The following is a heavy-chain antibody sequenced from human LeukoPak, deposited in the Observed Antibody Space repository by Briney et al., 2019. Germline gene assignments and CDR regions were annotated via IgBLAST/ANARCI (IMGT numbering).Heavy chain of an antibody. CDR1: GFTFSNYS. CDR2: IRSSSSTI. CDR3: ARAKRNGFDI. Sequence: TGRSLRLSCEASGFTFSNYSMNWVRQAPGKGLEWVSYIRSSSSTIYYADSVKGRFTISRDNAKNSLYLQMNSLRAEDTAVYYCARAKRNGFDIWGQGTMVTVSS. J-gene: IGHJ3*02. V-gene: IGHV3-48*01.